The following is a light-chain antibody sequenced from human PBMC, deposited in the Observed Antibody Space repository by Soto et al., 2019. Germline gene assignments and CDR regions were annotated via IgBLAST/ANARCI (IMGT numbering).Light chain of an antibody. J-gene: IGLJ1*01. V-gene: IGLV2-14*03. CDR2: DVI. Sequence: QSVLTQPASVSGSPGQSITISCTGTSSDVGRYNYVSWYQQHPGKAPTLIIYDVINRPSGVSHRFSASKSGNTASLTISGLQAEDEADYYCTSYTPSATYVIGTGTKVTVL. CDR1: SSDVGRYNY. CDR3: TSYTPSATYV.